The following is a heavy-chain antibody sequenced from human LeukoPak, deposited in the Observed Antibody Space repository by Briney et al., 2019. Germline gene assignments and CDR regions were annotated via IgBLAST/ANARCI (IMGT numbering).Heavy chain of an antibody. D-gene: IGHD1-26*01. J-gene: IGHJ4*02. CDR2: IFYSGST. Sequence: SETLSLTCTVSGGSISSSSYYWGWIRQPPGKGLEWIGSIFYSGSTFYNPSLKSRVTISVDTSKNQFSLKLSSVTAADTAVYYCARGEWDLLFDYWGQGTLVTVSS. CDR1: GGSISSSSYY. CDR3: ARGEWDLLFDY. V-gene: IGHV4-39*07.